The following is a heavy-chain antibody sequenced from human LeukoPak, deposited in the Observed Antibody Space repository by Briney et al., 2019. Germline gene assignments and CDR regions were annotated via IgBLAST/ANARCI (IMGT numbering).Heavy chain of an antibody. V-gene: IGHV1-69*05. CDR1: GGTFSSYA. Sequence: VASVKVSCKASGGTFSSYAISWVRQAPGQGLEWMGGIIPIFGTANYAQKFQGRVTITTDESTSTAYMELSSLRSEDTAVYYCARRWVDVVVPAAPNYYYYMDVWGKGTTVTVSS. CDR3: ARRWVDVVVPAAPNYYYYMDV. D-gene: IGHD2-2*01. CDR2: IIPIFGTA. J-gene: IGHJ6*03.